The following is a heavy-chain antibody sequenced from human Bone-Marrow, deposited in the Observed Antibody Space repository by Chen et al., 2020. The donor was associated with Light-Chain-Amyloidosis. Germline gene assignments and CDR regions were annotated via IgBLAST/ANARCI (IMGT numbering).Heavy chain of an antibody. Sequence: EVQLVESGGNLVQPGGSLRLSCVGSGLIFSNYAMNWVRQAPGKGLGWFSAIGGRGINTYCSDSVKGRFTMSRHTPKNTLNLQISVLRAEDTAVYYCARVWGIVTHSGYMDVWGKGTTVTVSS. D-gene: IGHD3-16*01. V-gene: IGHV3-23*04. CDR2: IGGRGINT. J-gene: IGHJ6*03. CDR3: ARVWGIVTHSGYMDV. CDR1: GLIFSNYA.